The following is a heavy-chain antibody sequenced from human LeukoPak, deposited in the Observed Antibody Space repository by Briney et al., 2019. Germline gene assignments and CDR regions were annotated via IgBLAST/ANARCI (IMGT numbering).Heavy chain of an antibody. V-gene: IGHV4-30-4*01. CDR2: IYYSGST. J-gene: IGHJ3*02. Sequence: SETLSLTCTVSGGSISSGDYYWSWIRQPPGKGLEWIGYIYYSGSTYYNPSLKSRVTISVDTSKNQFSLKLSSVTAADTAVYYCARDTNLRDSFDIWGQGTMVTVSS. CDR3: ARDTNLRDSFDI. CDR1: GGSISSGDYY. D-gene: IGHD2-8*01.